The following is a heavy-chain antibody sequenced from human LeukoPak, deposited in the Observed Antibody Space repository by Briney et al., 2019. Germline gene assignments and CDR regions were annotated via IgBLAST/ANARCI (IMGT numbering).Heavy chain of an antibody. CDR2: ISTYDDNI. D-gene: IGHD3-9*01. CDR3: AREAYSNILTGTDY. CDR1: GYTFTTYG. Sequence: ASVKVSCKASGYTFTTYGLSWVRQAPGQGLEWLGWISTYDDNIKYAQSLQGRLTLTIDTSTSTAYMELRSLTSDDTAVYYCAREAYSNILTGTDYWGPGTLVTVSS. V-gene: IGHV1-18*01. J-gene: IGHJ4*02.